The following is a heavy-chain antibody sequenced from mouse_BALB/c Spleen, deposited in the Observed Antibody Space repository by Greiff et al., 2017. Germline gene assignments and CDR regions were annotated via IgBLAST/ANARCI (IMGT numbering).Heavy chain of an antibody. Sequence: VQLQQSGPGLVQPSQSLSITCTVSGFSLTSYGVHWVRQSPGKGLEWLGVIWSGGSTVYNAAFISRLSISKDNSKSQVFFKMNSLQANDTAMYYCARNGVRAGFAYWGQGTLVTVSA. CDR1: GFSLTSYG. CDR3: ARNGVRAGFAY. D-gene: IGHD3-1*01. V-gene: IGHV2-2*02. J-gene: IGHJ3*01. CDR2: IWSGGST.